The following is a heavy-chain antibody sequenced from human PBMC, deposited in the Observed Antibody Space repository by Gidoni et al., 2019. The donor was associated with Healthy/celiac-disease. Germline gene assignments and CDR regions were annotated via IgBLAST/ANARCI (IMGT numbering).Heavy chain of an antibody. CDR3: ATRIAVAGDDY. CDR2: ISYDGSNK. J-gene: IGHJ4*02. D-gene: IGHD6-19*01. V-gene: IGHV3-30*03. CDR1: GFTFSSYG. Sequence: QVQLVESGGGVVQPGSSLRLSCAASGFTFSSYGMHWVRQAPGKGREWVSVISYDGSNKYYADSVKGRFTISRDNSKNTLYLQMNSLRAEDTAVYYCATRIAVAGDDYWGQGTLVTVSS.